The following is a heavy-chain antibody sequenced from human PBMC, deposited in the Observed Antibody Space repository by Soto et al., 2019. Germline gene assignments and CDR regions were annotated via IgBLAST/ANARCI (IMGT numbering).Heavy chain of an antibody. J-gene: IGHJ4*02. D-gene: IGHD3-10*01. Sequence: PSETLSLTCAVYGGSFSGYYWSWIRQPPGKGLEWIGEINHSGSTNYNPSLKSRVTISVDTSKNQFSLKLSSVTAADTAVYYCARGGLRKAMVRGVIIGAGVDYWGQGTLVTVSS. CDR3: ARGGLRKAMVRGVIIGAGVDY. CDR1: GGSFSGYY. CDR2: INHSGST. V-gene: IGHV4-34*01.